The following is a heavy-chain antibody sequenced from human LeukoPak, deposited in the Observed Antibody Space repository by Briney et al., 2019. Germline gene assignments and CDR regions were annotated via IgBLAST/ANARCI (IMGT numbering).Heavy chain of an antibody. CDR3: ARPDSSGYSFDY. CDR2: INPSGGST. Sequence: ASVKVSCRASGYTFTSYYMHWVRQAPGQGLEWMGIINPSGGSTSYAQKFQGRVTMTRDTSTSTVYMELSSLRSEDTAVYYCARPDSSGYSFDYWGQGTLVTVSS. V-gene: IGHV1-46*01. J-gene: IGHJ4*02. D-gene: IGHD3-22*01. CDR1: GYTFTSYY.